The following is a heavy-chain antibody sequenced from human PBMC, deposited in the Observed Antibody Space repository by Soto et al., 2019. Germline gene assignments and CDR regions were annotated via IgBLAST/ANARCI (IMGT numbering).Heavy chain of an antibody. J-gene: IGHJ5*02. D-gene: IGHD2-15*01. CDR3: ARDLKEYCSDGKCNWFDP. CDR1: GASITTYC. V-gene: IGHV4-59*01. Sequence: SETLSLTCTVSGASITTYCWSWIRQPPGKGLEWIGYISYSGSTDYNPSLKSRVTISFDASKNQISLQVRSATAADAAVYYCARDLKEYCSDGKCNWFDPWGQGTLVTVSS. CDR2: ISYSGST.